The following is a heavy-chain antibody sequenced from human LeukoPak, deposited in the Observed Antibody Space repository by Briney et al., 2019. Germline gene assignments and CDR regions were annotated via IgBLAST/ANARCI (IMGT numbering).Heavy chain of an antibody. CDR2: IGTGGDT. CDR1: GFTFSSYD. CDR3: VRQRTPHGNFDY. D-gene: IGHD1-14*01. J-gene: IGHJ4*02. Sequence: GGSLRLSCAASGFTFSSYDMHRVRQPTGKGLEWVSAIGTGGDTYYPASVKGRFTISRENAKNSLYLQMNSLRAEDTAVYYCVRQRTPHGNFDYWGQGTLVTVSS. V-gene: IGHV3-13*01.